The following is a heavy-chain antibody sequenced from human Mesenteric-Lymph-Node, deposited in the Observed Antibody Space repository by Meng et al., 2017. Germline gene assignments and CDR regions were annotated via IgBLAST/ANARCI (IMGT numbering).Heavy chain of an antibody. D-gene: IGHD6-19*01. CDR2: INRDGGKR. CDR1: GFTFSSYW. Sequence: GESLKISCAASGFTFSSYWMSWVRQAPGKGPEWVANINRDGGKRDYADSVTGRFTISRDNAKNSVYLQMNNLRAEDTAVYYCARDPDIALPGQGEDAFDIWGQGTMVTVSS. V-gene: IGHV3-7*01. CDR3: ARDPDIALPGQGEDAFDI. J-gene: IGHJ3*02.